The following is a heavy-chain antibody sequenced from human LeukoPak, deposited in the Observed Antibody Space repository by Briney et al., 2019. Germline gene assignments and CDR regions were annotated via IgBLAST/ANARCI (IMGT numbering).Heavy chain of an antibody. CDR3: ARLLYNNDPIDY. J-gene: IGHJ4*02. Sequence: GASVKVSCKASGYTFTSYYMHWVRQAPGQGLEWMGIINPSGGSTSYARKFQGRVTMTRDTSTSTVYMELSSLRSEDTAVYYCARLLYNNDPIDYWGQGTLVTVSS. CDR2: INPSGGST. CDR1: GYTFTSYY. V-gene: IGHV1-46*01. D-gene: IGHD3-10*01.